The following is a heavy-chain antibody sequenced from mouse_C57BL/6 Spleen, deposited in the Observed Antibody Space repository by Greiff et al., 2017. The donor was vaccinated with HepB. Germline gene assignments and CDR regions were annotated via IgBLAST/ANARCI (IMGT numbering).Heavy chain of an antibody. J-gene: IGHJ4*01. V-gene: IGHV5-4*01. CDR3: AREVYSYGSNSHMDY. CDR1: GFTFSSYA. Sequence: EVMLVESGGGLVKPGGSLKLSCAASGFTFSSYAMSWVRQTPEKRLEWVATISDGGSYTYYPDNVKGRFTISRDNAKNNLYLQMSHLKSEDTAMYYCAREVYSYGSNSHMDYWGQGTSVTVSS. CDR2: ISDGGSYT. D-gene: IGHD1-1*01.